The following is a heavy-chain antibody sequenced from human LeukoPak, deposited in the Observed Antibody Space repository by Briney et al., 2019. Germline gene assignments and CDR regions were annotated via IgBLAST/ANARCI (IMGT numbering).Heavy chain of an antibody. CDR2: IYLSGTT. Sequence: PSETLSLTCTVSGGSLSSYYWSWFRQPPGKGLDWIGYIYLSGTTNYNPSLKSRVTISVDTSKNQFSLKLSSVTAADTAVYYCARGRIFYGSTGYHYWGQGTLVTVSS. V-gene: IGHV4-59*01. D-gene: IGHD3-22*01. J-gene: IGHJ4*02. CDR3: ARGRIFYGSTGYHY. CDR1: GGSLSSYY.